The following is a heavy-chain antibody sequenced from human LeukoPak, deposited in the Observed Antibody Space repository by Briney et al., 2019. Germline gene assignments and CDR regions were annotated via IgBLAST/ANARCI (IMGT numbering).Heavy chain of an antibody. V-gene: IGHV3-30*18. Sequence: PGGSLRLSCTASGFNFSTYWMTWVRQAPGKGLEWVAVISYDGSNKYYADSVKGRFTISRDNSKNTLYLQMNSLRAEDTAVYYCAKDLWPWGSGWYLGYWGQGTLVTVSS. D-gene: IGHD6-19*01. J-gene: IGHJ4*02. CDR3: AKDLWPWGSGWYLGY. CDR1: GFNFSTYW. CDR2: ISYDGSNK.